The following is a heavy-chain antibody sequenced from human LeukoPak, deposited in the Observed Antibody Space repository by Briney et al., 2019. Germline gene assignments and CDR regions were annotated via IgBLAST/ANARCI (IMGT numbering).Heavy chain of an antibody. CDR2: VSTSSIKK. D-gene: IGHD2/OR15-2a*01. CDR1: GFTFSYYT. V-gene: IGHV3-21*01. Sequence: GGSLRLSCATSGFTFSYYTMDWVRQAPGKGLEWVSSVSTSSIKKYYADSVKGRFVISRDNAKNSLYLHLDSLRVEDTGIYYCAREQDNNIQLDYWGQGALVSVAS. CDR3: AREQDNNIQLDY. J-gene: IGHJ4*02.